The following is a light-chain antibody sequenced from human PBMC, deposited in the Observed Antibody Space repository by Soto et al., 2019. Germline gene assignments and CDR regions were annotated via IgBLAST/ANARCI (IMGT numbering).Light chain of an antibody. V-gene: IGKV3D-15*01. Sequence: EIVSKQSPGTLSLSQGERATLSCRASQSVSSYLAWYQQKPGQAPRLLIYDASNRATGIPARFSGSGSGTEFTLTVSSLQSEDIAVYFCQQYNNWPPNFGQGTRLEI. CDR2: DAS. CDR1: QSVSSY. J-gene: IGKJ5*01. CDR3: QQYNNWPPN.